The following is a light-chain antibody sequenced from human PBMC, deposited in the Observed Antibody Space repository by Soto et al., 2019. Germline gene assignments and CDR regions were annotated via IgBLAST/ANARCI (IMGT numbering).Light chain of an antibody. J-gene: IGLJ1*01. CDR3: CSYAGSPYV. V-gene: IGLV2-11*01. CDR1: SRDVGGYDY. CDR2: DVS. Sequence: QSALTQPRSVSGSPGQSVAISCTETSRDVGGYDYVSWFQQHPGKAPKLMIYDVSKRPSGVPDRFSGSKSGNTASLTISGLQAEDEADYYCCSYAGSPYVFGTGTKVTVL.